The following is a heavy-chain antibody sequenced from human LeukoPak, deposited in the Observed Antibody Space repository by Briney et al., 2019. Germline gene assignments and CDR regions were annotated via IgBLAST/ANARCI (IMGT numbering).Heavy chain of an antibody. Sequence: SVKVSCKASGGTFSSYAISWVRQAPGQGHEWMGGIIPIFGTANYAQKFQGRVTITADESTSTAYMELSSLRSEDTAVYYCASCGYSYGYYYYYYMDVWGKGTTVTVSS. CDR1: GGTFSSYA. D-gene: IGHD5-18*01. CDR3: ASCGYSYGYYYYYYMDV. V-gene: IGHV1-69*01. J-gene: IGHJ6*03. CDR2: IIPIFGTA.